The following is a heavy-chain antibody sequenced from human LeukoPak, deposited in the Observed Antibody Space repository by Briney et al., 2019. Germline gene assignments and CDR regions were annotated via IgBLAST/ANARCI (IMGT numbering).Heavy chain of an antibody. CDR3: AKDHEGCPNY. Sequence: GGSLRLSCAASGFTFSSYSMNWVRQAPGKGLEWVSYISSSSSTIYYADSVKGRFTISRDNSKNTLYLQMNSLRAEDTAVYYCAKDHEGCPNYWGQGTLVTVSS. V-gene: IGHV3-48*01. CDR2: ISSSSSTI. CDR1: GFTFSSYS. J-gene: IGHJ4*02.